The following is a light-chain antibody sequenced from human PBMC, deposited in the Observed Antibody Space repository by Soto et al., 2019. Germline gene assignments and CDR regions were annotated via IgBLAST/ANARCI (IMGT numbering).Light chain of an antibody. CDR3: HQYNFWPT. Sequence: DIQMTQSPSILSASVGDRVTITCRASQSISSYLNWYQHKPGKAPNLLIYAATTLQSGVPSRFSGSGSGTDFTLTISSLQPEDFAVYYCHQYNFWPTFGQGTKVDIK. CDR1: QSISSY. J-gene: IGKJ1*01. V-gene: IGKV1-39*02. CDR2: AAT.